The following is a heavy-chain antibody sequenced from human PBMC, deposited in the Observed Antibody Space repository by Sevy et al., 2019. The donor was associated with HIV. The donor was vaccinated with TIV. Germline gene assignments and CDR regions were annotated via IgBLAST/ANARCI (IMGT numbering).Heavy chain of an antibody. CDR1: GHSISSPYF. Sequence: SLTCGVSGHSISSPYFWGWIRQSPGKGLEWIGSISHSGDTYKDPSLKSRVSISVDTSKNLFSLNLTSVTASDTAVYYCARGGRSTTSCFWDWLDPWGQGILVTVSS. V-gene: IGHV4-38-2*01. CDR2: ISHSGDT. J-gene: IGHJ5*02. CDR3: ARGGRSTTSCFWDWLDP. D-gene: IGHD2-2*01.